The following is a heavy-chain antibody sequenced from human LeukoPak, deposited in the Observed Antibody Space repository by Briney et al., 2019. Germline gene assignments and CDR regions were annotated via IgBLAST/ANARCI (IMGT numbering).Heavy chain of an antibody. CDR3: ARAVGGDGSGSL. CDR1: GDSISTYY. D-gene: IGHD3-10*01. J-gene: IGHJ4*02. CDR2: IYYRVTS. V-gene: IGHV4-59*01. Sequence: SETLCLTCTTSGDSISTYYWSWIRQPPGKGLEWIGYIYYRVTSDYNPSLKSRVTMSVDMSTRQISLKLSSVTAADRAVYYGARAVGGDGSGSLWGPGTLVTVSS.